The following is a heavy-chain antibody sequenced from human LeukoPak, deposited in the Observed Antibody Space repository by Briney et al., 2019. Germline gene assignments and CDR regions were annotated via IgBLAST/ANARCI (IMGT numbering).Heavy chain of an antibody. J-gene: IGHJ4*02. V-gene: IGHV4-39*01. CDR1: GGSISSSSYY. D-gene: IGHD3-9*01. CDR2: IYYSGST. Sequence: PSETLSLTCTVSGGSISSSSYYWGWIRQPPGKGLEWIGSIYYSGSTYYNPSLKSRVTISVDTPKNQFSLKLSSVTAADTAVYYCARRVGYDILTGYYQSFDYWGQGTLVTVSS. CDR3: ARRVGYDILTGYYQSFDY.